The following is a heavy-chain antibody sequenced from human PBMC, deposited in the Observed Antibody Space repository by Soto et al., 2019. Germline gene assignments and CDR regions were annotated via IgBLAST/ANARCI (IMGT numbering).Heavy chain of an antibody. J-gene: IGHJ4*02. CDR3: AAGYGSGTFFDY. Sequence: ASVKVSCKASGFTFTSSAMQWVRQARGQRLEWIGWIVVGSGNTNYAQKFQERVTITRDMSTSTAYMELSSLRSEDTAVYYCAAGYGSGTFFDYWGQGTLVTVSS. D-gene: IGHD3-10*01. V-gene: IGHV1-58*02. CDR1: GFTFTSSA. CDR2: IVVGSGNT.